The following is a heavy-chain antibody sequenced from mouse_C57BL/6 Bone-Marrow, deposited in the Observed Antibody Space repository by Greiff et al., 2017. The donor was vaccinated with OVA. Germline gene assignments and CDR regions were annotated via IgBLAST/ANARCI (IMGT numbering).Heavy chain of an antibody. Sequence: QVQLQQSGPGLVAPSQSLSITCPVSGFSLTSYAISWVRQPPGKGLEWLGVIWTGGGTNYNSALKSRLSISKDNSKSQVFLKMNSLQTDDTARYYCARKEIYYGPYYAMDYWGQGTSVTVSS. J-gene: IGHJ4*01. CDR3: ARKEIYYGPYYAMDY. D-gene: IGHD2-1*01. CDR1: GFSLTSYA. CDR2: IWTGGGT. V-gene: IGHV2-9-1*01.